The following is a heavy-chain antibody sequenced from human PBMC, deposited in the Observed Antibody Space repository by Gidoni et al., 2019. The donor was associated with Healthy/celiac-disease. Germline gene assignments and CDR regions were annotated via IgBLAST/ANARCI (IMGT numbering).Heavy chain of an antibody. J-gene: IGHJ6*02. Sequence: QVQLVQSGAEVKKPGSSVKVSCKASGGTVSSYAISWVRQAPGQGLECMGGIIPIFGTANYAQKVQGRVTIPADESTSTAYMELSSLRSEDTAVYYCAAMVRGVIIEYYYGMDVWGQGTTVTVSS. CDR2: IIPIFGTA. CDR1: GGTVSSYA. CDR3: AAMVRGVIIEYYYGMDV. V-gene: IGHV1-69*01. D-gene: IGHD3-10*01.